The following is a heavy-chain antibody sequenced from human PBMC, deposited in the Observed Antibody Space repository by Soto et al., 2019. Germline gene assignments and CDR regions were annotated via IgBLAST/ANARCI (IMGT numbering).Heavy chain of an antibody. CDR2: ISGSGDSS. D-gene: IGHD3-16*01. V-gene: IGHV3-23*01. Sequence: EVQLLESGGGLVQPGGSLRLSCAASGFTFSSYAMSWVRQAPGKGLEWVSAISGSGDSSYYADSVKGRFTISRDNSKNHLYLQMNSLRAEDTAIYYFSQVGDSASASWGQGSLVPVSS. CDR1: GFTFSSYA. J-gene: IGHJ4*02. CDR3: SQVGDSASAS.